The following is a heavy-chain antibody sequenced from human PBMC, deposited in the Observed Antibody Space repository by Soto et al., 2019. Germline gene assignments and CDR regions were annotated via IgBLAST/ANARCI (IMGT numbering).Heavy chain of an antibody. D-gene: IGHD3-10*01. V-gene: IGHV3-23*01. J-gene: IGHJ5*02. Sequence: EVQLLESGGGLVQPGGSLRLSYAASGFTFSNHAMSWVRQAPGKGLEWVSAISGNGISTYYADSVRGRFTISRDNSKNALYLQMNRLRADDTAVYYCARDAIAMVRGTNNWFDPWGQGTLVTVST. CDR3: ARDAIAMVRGTNNWFDP. CDR1: GFTFSNHA. CDR2: ISGNGIST.